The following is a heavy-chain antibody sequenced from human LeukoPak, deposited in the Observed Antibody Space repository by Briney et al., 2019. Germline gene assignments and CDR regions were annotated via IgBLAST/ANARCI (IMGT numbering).Heavy chain of an antibody. CDR3: ARGGEYCSSTSCYTHFDH. D-gene: IGHD2-2*02. J-gene: IGHJ4*02. CDR1: GGSISSYY. Sequence: SETLSLTCTVSGGSISSYYWSWIRQPPGKGLEWIGYIYYSGSTNYNPSLKSRVTISVDTSKNQFSLKLSSVTAADTAVYYCARGGEYCSSTSCYTHFDHWGQGTLVTVSS. V-gene: IGHV4-59*01. CDR2: IYYSGST.